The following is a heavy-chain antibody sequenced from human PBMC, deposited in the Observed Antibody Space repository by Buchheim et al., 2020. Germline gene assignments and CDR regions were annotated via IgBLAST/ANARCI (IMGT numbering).Heavy chain of an antibody. V-gene: IGHV4-30-4*07. D-gene: IGHD6-13*01. CDR2: IYNSGRT. Sequence: QVQLQESGPGLVKPSQTLSLTCAVSGGSITSSGYSWSWIRQPPGKGLELISYIYNSGRTDFNPSLRSRVTISIEMSKNQFSLKLSSVTAADTAVYYCAREAAAEAGGMDVWGQGTT. CDR3: AREAAAEAGGMDV. CDR1: GGSITSSGYS. J-gene: IGHJ6*02.